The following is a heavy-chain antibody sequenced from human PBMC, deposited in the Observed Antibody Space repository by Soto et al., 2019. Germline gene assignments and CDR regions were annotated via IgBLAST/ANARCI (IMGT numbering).Heavy chain of an antibody. V-gene: IGHV3-23*01. CDR1: GFTFSSYA. Sequence: SGGSLRLSCAASGFTFSSYAMSWVRQAPGKGLEWVSAISGSGGSTYYADSVKGRFTISRDNSKNTLYLQMNSLRAEDTAVYYCAKAVQLWPAGGMDVWGQGTTVTVSS. CDR3: AKAVQLWPAGGMDV. CDR2: ISGSGGST. J-gene: IGHJ6*02. D-gene: IGHD5-18*01.